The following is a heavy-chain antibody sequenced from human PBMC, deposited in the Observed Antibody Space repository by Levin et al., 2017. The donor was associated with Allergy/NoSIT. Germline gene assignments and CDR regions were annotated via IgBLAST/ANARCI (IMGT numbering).Heavy chain of an antibody. D-gene: IGHD6-13*01. CDR1: GFTFRSFG. CDR2: IWYDGSNK. CDR3: ARGAAEGTYHYYYYRGG. Sequence: LSLTCAASGFTFRSFGIHWVRQAPGKGLEWVALIWYDGSNKYYADSVKGRFTISRDNPTNTLYLQVNSLRAEDTAVYYCARGAAEGTYHYYYYRGGWGKGNTVTVSS. V-gene: IGHV3-33*01. J-gene: IGHJ6*03.